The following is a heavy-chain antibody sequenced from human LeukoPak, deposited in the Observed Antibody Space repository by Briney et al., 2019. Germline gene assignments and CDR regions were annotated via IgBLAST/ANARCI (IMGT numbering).Heavy chain of an antibody. Sequence: SVKVSCKASGGTFSSYTISWVRQAPGQGLEWMGRIIPIHGIANYAQKLQGRVTITADKSTSTAYMELSSLRSEDTAVYYCARAEGYSYGFAYFDYWGQGTLVTVSS. J-gene: IGHJ4*02. CDR2: IIPIHGIA. D-gene: IGHD5-18*01. CDR3: ARAEGYSYGFAYFDY. CDR1: GGTFSSYT. V-gene: IGHV1-69*02.